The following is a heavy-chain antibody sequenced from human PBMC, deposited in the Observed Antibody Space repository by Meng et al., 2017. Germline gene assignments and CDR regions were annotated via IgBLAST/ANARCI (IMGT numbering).Heavy chain of an antibody. CDR2: ISAYNGNT. CDR1: GYTFTSYG. Sequence: AAVKVSCMASGYTFTSYGISWVRQAPGQGLEWMGWISAYNGNTNYAQKLQGRVTMTTDTSTSTAYMELRRLRYDDTAVYYCAREFVDYYDSSGPGGIDYWGQGTLVTVSS. V-gene: IGHV1-18*01. J-gene: IGHJ4*02. CDR3: AREFVDYYDSSGPGGIDY. D-gene: IGHD3-22*01.